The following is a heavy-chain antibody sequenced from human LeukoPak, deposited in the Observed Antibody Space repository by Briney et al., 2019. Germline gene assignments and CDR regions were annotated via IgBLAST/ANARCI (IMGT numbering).Heavy chain of an antibody. Sequence: PSETLSLTCTVSGGSISSYYWSWIRQPPGEGLEWIGYIYYSGSTNYNPSLKSRVTISVDTSKNQFSLKLSSVTAADTAVYYCARWVDYYDSSGYYYSNWFDPWGQGTLVTVSS. V-gene: IGHV4-59*01. D-gene: IGHD3-22*01. CDR3: ARWVDYYDSSGYYYSNWFDP. CDR1: GGSISSYY. J-gene: IGHJ5*02. CDR2: IYYSGST.